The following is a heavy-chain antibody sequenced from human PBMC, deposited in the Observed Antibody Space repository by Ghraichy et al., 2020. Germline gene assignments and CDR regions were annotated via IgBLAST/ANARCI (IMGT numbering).Heavy chain of an antibody. J-gene: IGHJ6*02. V-gene: IGHV1-18*01. CDR1: GYTFTSYG. CDR3: ARDQIEQLVYYYGMDV. CDR2: ISAYNGNT. D-gene: IGHD6-6*01. Sequence: ASVKVSCKASGYTFTSYGISWVRQAPGQGLEWMGWISAYNGNTNYAQKLQGRVTMTTDTSTSTAYMELRSLRSDDTAVYYCARDQIEQLVYYYGMDVWGQGTTVTVSS.